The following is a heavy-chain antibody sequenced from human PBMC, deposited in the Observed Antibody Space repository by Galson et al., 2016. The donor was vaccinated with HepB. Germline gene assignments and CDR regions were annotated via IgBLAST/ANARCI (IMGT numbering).Heavy chain of an antibody. D-gene: IGHD6-19*01. J-gene: IGHJ4*02. CDR2: ISSSGTTI. V-gene: IGHV3-48*03. CDR1: GFTFSSYN. CDR3: ARALGRSSGWSPKGY. Sequence: SLRLSCAASGFTFSSYNMNWVRQAPGKGLEWVSYISSSGTTIYYADSVKGRFTISRDNAKNTLYLQMNSLRTEDTAVYYCARALGRSSGWSPKGYWGQGTLVAVSS.